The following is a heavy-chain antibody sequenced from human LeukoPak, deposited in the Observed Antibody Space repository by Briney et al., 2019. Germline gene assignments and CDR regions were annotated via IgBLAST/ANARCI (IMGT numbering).Heavy chain of an antibody. CDR2: IYPGDSDT. D-gene: IGHD6-19*01. J-gene: IGHJ4*02. CDR3: ARRYGSALYGVFDY. V-gene: IGHV5-51*01. Sequence: GESLKISCKGSGYTFNSYWIGWVRQMPGAGVEWMGIIYPGDSDTRYSPSFQGQVTISADKSISTAYLQWSSLKASDSAMYYCARRYGSALYGVFDYWGQGTLVIVSS. CDR1: GYTFNSYW.